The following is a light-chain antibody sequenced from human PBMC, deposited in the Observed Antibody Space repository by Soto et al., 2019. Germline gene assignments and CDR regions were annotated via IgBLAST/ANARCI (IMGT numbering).Light chain of an antibody. Sequence: EIVRTQSPATLSVSPGGRATLSCRASQSVSSNLAWYQQKPGQAPRLLIYGASTRATGIPARFSGSGSGTEFTLTISSLQSEDFAVYYCQQYNNWPLFTFGPGTKVDIK. CDR3: QQYNNWPLFT. V-gene: IGKV3-15*01. CDR2: GAS. J-gene: IGKJ3*01. CDR1: QSVSSN.